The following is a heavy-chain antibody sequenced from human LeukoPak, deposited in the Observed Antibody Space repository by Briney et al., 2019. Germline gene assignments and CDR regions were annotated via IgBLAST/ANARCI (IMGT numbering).Heavy chain of an antibody. CDR2: INHSGST. J-gene: IGHJ1*01. CDR1: GGSFSGYY. Sequence: PSETLSLTCAVYGGSFSGYYWSWIRQPPGKGLEWIREINHSGSTNYNPSLKSRVTISVDTSKNQFSLKLSSVTAADTAVYYCARGVTTVTKYFQHWGQGTLVTVSS. D-gene: IGHD4-17*01. V-gene: IGHV4-34*01. CDR3: ARGVTTVTKYFQH.